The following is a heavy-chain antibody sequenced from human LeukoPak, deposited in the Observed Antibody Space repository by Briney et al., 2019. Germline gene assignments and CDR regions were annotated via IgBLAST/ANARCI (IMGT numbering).Heavy chain of an antibody. CDR1: GFTFSTYA. Sequence: PGGSLRLSCAASGFTFSTYAMSWVRQAPWKGLEWVSGISGSGGSTYYADSVKGRFTISRDNSMNTLYLQMNSLRAEDTAVYYCAKDSVQLARLAYYFDSSGYYFWGQGTLVTVSS. CDR3: AKDSVQLARLAYYFDSSGYYF. D-gene: IGHD3-22*01. CDR2: ISGSGGST. V-gene: IGHV3-23*01. J-gene: IGHJ4*02.